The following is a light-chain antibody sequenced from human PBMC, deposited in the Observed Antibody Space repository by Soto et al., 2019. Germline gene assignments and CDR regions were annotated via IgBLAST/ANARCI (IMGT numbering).Light chain of an antibody. V-gene: IGKV3-11*01. CDR1: QSVSTY. J-gene: IGKJ1*01. Sequence: EIVLAQSPAARSLSPGARATLSCRASQSVSTYLGWYQQKPGQAPRLLIYDASNRATGIPPRFSASGSGTDFTLTISSLGPEDFAIYYCQQRETFGQGTKVDIK. CDR2: DAS. CDR3: QQRET.